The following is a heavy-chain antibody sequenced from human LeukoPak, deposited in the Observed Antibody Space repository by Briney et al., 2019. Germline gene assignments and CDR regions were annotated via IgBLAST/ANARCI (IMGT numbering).Heavy chain of an antibody. D-gene: IGHD4-23*01. CDR1: GSTFSSYA. V-gene: IGHV3-30-3*01. Sequence: PGGSLRLSCAASGSTFSSYAMHWVRQAPGKGLEWVAVISYDGSNKYYADSVKGRFTISRDNSKNTLYLQMNSLRAGDTAVYYCARDIAGDSAVVTAFDYWGQGTLVTVSS. CDR2: ISYDGSNK. J-gene: IGHJ4*02. CDR3: ARDIAGDSAVVTAFDY.